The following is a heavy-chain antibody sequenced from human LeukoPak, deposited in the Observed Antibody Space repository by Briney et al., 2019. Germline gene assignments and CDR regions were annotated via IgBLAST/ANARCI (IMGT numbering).Heavy chain of an antibody. CDR2: FDPEDGET. CDR3: ARAENRYDILTGYLSFDY. V-gene: IGHV1-24*01. J-gene: IGHJ4*02. D-gene: IGHD3-9*01. CDR1: GYTLTELS. Sequence: ASVKVSCKVSGYTLTELSMHWVRQAPGKGLEWMGGFDPEDGETIYAQKFQGGVAMTEDTSTDTAYMELSSLRSEDTAVYYCARAENRYDILTGYLSFDYWGQGTLVTVSS.